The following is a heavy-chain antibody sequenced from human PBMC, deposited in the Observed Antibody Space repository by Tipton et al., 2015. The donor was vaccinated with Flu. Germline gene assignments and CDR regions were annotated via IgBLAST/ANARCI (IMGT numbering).Heavy chain of an antibody. Sequence: TLSLTCAVYGGSFSGYYWSWIRQPPGKGLEWIGEINHSGSTNYNPSLKSRVTISVDTSKNQFSLNLSSVTAADTAVYYCARDTFRYCSGASCLSDYYYYGMDVWCQGTTVTVSS. J-gene: IGHJ6*02. CDR1: GGSFSGYY. D-gene: IGHD2-15*01. CDR2: INHSGST. V-gene: IGHV4-34*01. CDR3: ARDTFRYCSGASCLSDYYYYGMDV.